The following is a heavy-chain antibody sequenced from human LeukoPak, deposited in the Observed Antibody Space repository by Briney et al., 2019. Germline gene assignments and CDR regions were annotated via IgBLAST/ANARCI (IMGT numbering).Heavy chain of an antibody. V-gene: IGHV4-59*01. J-gene: IGHJ3*01. Sequence: PSETLSLTCTVSGDAISTYYWTWIRQPPGKGLGWIGYVHSSGHSKYNPSLESRVTMSLETSKRQFTLNLKSVTAADTAVYYCARDLGSSFSFDVWGRGTEVTVSS. CDR2: VHSSGHS. CDR1: GDAISTYY. D-gene: IGHD1-26*01. CDR3: ARDLGSSFSFDV.